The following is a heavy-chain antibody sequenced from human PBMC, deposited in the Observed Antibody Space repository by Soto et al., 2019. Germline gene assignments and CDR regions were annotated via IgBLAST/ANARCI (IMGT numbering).Heavy chain of an antibody. Sequence: SETLSLTCTVSGGSISSGDYSWSWVRQSPGKGLEWIGHIYNSGITYYNPSLKSRVVISIDTSRNQFSLRLSSVTAADRAVYYCARQVGYCSGGSCLEYYFDYWGRGTLVTVSS. J-gene: IGHJ4*02. D-gene: IGHD2-15*01. CDR2: IYNSGIT. CDR1: GGSISSGDYS. CDR3: ARQVGYCSGGSCLEYYFDY. V-gene: IGHV4-30-4*01.